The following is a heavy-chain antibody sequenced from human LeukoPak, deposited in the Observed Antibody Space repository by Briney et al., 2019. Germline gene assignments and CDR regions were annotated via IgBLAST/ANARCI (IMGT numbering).Heavy chain of an antibody. J-gene: IGHJ5*02. Sequence: SETLSLTCAVYGGSFSGYYWSWIRQPPGKGLEWIGEINHSGSTNYNPSLKSRVTISVDTSKNQFSLKLSSVTAADTAVYYCARGDGDCGWFDPWGQGTLVTVSS. CDR2: INHSGST. V-gene: IGHV4-34*01. CDR1: GGSFSGYY. D-gene: IGHD4-17*01. CDR3: ARGDGDCGWFDP.